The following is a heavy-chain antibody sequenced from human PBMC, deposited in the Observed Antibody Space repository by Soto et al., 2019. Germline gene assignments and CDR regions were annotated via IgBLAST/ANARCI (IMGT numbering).Heavy chain of an antibody. D-gene: IGHD3-22*01. Sequence: GGSLRLSCAASGFTFSSYAMSWVRQAPGKGLEWVSAISGSGGSTYYADSVKGRFTISRDNSKNTLYLQMNSLRAEDTAVYYCAKLGGSSGYYYVYPLDYWGQGTLVTVS. V-gene: IGHV3-23*01. CDR3: AKLGGSSGYYYVYPLDY. CDR1: GFTFSSYA. J-gene: IGHJ4*02. CDR2: ISGSGGST.